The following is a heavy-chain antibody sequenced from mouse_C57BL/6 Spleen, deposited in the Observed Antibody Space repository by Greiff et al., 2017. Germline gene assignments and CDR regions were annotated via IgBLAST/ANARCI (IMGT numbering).Heavy chain of an antibody. V-gene: IGHV14-2*01. J-gene: IGHJ3*01. CDR2: LGPEDGET. CDR3: ASGSSHAWFAY. Sequence: EVQLQQSGAELVKPGASVKLSCPASGFNIKDYYMHWVKQSTEQGLEWIGRLGPEDGETKYAPKFQGKATITADTSSNTAYLQLSSLTSEDTAVCYCASGSSHAWFAYWGQGTLVTVSA. D-gene: IGHD1-1*01. CDR1: GFNIKDYY.